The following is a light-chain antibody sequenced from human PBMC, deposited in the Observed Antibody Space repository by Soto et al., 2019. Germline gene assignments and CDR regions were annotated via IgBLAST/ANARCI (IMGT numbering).Light chain of an antibody. CDR2: GAS. CDR3: QQYNSWPPYT. Sequence: EIVMTQSPDTLSVSPGERATMSCRASESVSSNLAWYQQKAGQAPRLLIYGASTRATGIPARFSGSGSGTEFTLTISTLQSEDVAIYYCQQYNSWPPYTFGQGTKLEI. J-gene: IGKJ2*01. CDR1: ESVSSN. V-gene: IGKV3-15*01.